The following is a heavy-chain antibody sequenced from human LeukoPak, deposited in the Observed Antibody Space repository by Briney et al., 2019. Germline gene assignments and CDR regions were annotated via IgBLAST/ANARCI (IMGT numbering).Heavy chain of an antibody. Sequence: GGSLRLSCAASGFTFSSYWMSWVRQAPGKGLEWVANIKEDGSDKKYVGSVKGRFTTSRDNAKNSLYLQMNSLRAEDTAVYYCARMRDGYMGRYYFDYWGQGTLVTVSS. D-gene: IGHD5-24*01. CDR1: GFTFSSYW. J-gene: IGHJ4*02. CDR3: ARMRDGYMGRYYFDY. CDR2: IKEDGSDK. V-gene: IGHV3-7*04.